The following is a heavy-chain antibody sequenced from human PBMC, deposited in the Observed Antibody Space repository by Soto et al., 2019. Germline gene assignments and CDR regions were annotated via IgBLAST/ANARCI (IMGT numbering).Heavy chain of an antibody. CDR1: GGTFSSYA. D-gene: IGHD3-9*01. V-gene: IGHV1-69*06. J-gene: IGHJ6*02. CDR2: IIPIFGTA. Sequence: GASVKVSCKASGGTFSSYAISWVRQAPGQGLEWMGGIIPIFGTANYAQKFQGRVTITADKSTSTAYMELSSLRSEDTAVYYCARDKGFYDILTGYYRYYYGMDVWGQGTTVTASS. CDR3: ARDKGFYDILTGYYRYYYGMDV.